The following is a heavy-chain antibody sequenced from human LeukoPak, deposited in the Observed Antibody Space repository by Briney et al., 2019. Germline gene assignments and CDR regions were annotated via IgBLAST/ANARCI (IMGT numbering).Heavy chain of an antibody. CDR1: GGSFSGYY. V-gene: IGHV4-34*01. CDR3: ARGPWFDP. Sequence: SETLSLTCAVYGGSFSGYYWSWIRQPPGKGLEWIGEINHSGSTNYNPSLKSRVTISVDTSKNQFFLKLSPVTAADTAVYYCARGPWFDPWGQGTQVTVSS. J-gene: IGHJ5*02. CDR2: INHSGST.